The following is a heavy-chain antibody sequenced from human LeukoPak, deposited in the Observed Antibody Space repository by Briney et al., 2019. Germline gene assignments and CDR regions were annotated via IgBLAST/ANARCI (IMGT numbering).Heavy chain of an antibody. Sequence: PGGSLRLSCAASGFTFSSYGMHWVRQAPGKGLEWVAVISYDGSNKYYADSVKGRFTISRDNSKNTLCLQMNSLRAEDTAVYYCASHPGIAVAGFDYWGQGTLVTVSS. J-gene: IGHJ4*02. CDR2: ISYDGSNK. D-gene: IGHD6-19*01. CDR1: GFTFSSYG. CDR3: ASHPGIAVAGFDY. V-gene: IGHV3-30*03.